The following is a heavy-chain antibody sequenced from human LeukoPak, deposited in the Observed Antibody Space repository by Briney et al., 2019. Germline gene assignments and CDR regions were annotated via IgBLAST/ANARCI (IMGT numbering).Heavy chain of an antibody. V-gene: IGHV3-30*02. CDR2: IRYDGSNK. CDR1: GFTFSSYG. CDR3: AKDLIPVTGTSLPPTFDY. Sequence: PGGSLRLSCAASGFTFSSYGMHWVRQAPGKGLEWVAFIRYDGSNKYYADSVKGRFTISRDNSKNTLYLQMNSLRAEDTAVYYCAKDLIPVTGTSLPPTFDYWGQGTLVTVSS. J-gene: IGHJ4*02. D-gene: IGHD1-20*01.